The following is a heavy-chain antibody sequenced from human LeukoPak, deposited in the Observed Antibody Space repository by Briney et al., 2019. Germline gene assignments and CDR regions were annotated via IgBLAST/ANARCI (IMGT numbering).Heavy chain of an antibody. Sequence: GGSLRLSCAASGFTVSSNYMSWVRQAPGKGLEWVSGISWNSGSIGYADSVKGRFTISRDNAKNSLYLQMNSLRAEDTALYYCAKARKLLWFGESDDAFDIWGQGTVVTVSS. CDR1: GFTVSSNY. J-gene: IGHJ3*02. CDR3: AKARKLLWFGESDDAFDI. D-gene: IGHD3-10*01. CDR2: ISWNSGSI. V-gene: IGHV3-9*01.